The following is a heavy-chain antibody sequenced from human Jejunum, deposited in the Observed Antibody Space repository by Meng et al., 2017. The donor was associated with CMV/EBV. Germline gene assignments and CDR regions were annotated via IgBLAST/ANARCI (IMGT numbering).Heavy chain of an antibody. D-gene: IGHD3-16*01. J-gene: IGHJ3*01. CDR2: VPHDEMHT. V-gene: IGHV3-30*01. CDR3: AREGGGVDAFDV. CDR1: GFEFDISA. Sequence: AASGFEFDISAMHWVRRAPGKGLEWVAIVPHDEMHTHYAASVEGRFTISRDNSKNMLYLQMNSLRPEDSAVYYCAREGGGVDAFDVWGQGTVVTVSS.